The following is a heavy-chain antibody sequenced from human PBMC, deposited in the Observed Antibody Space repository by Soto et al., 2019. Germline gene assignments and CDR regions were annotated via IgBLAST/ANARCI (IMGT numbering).Heavy chain of an antibody. V-gene: IGHV4-59*01. Sequence: SETLSLTWTVSGGSISTYYWSWIRQPPGKRLEWIGYVHYSGTTIYNPSLKSRVTISLDTSKNQFSLKLSSVTAADTAVYYCARDRWFDPWGQGTLVTVS. CDR3: ARDRWFDP. J-gene: IGHJ5*02. CDR2: VHYSGTT. CDR1: GGSISTYY.